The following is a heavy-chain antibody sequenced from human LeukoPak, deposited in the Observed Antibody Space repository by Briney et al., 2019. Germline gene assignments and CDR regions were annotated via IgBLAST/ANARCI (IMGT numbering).Heavy chain of an antibody. CDR1: GGSISSSSYY. D-gene: IGHD3-10*01. CDR2: IYYSGST. V-gene: IGHV4-39*01. CDR3: ARTAAGARYGSGNHLIDG. Sequence: SETLSLTCTVSGGSISSSSYYWGWIRQPPGKGLEWIGSIYYSGSTYYNPSLKSRVTISVDTSKNQFSLKLSSVTAADTAVYYCARTAAGARYGSGNHLIDGWGQGTLVTVSS. J-gene: IGHJ4*02.